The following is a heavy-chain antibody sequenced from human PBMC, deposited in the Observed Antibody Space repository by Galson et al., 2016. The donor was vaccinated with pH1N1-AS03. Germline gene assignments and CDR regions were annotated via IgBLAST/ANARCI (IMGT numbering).Heavy chain of an antibody. CDR1: GYIFTGFY. CDR3: ARDPRGPCTSATCPATYYFGMDV. Sequence: SVKVSCKASGYIFTGFYVHWVRQAPGQGLEWMGWINTDSGVTNYAQKFEAWVTMTRDTSVSTAYMELYGLKSDDTAVYYCARDPRGPCTSATCPATYYFGMDVWGQGTTVIVSS. V-gene: IGHV1-2*04. CDR2: INTDSGVT. J-gene: IGHJ6*02. D-gene: IGHD2-2*01.